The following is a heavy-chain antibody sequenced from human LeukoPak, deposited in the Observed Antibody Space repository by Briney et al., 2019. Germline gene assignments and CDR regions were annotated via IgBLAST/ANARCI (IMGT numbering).Heavy chain of an antibody. D-gene: IGHD6-13*01. V-gene: IGHV1-8*01. Sequence: ASVKVSCKASGYTFTSYDINWVRQAPGQGLEWMGWMNPNSGNTGYAQKFQGRVTMTRNTSISTAYMELSSLRSEDTAVYYCATRGAMAAAGTDYYMDVWGKGTTVTVSS. CDR1: GYTFTSYD. J-gene: IGHJ6*03. CDR2: MNPNSGNT. CDR3: ATRGAMAAAGTDYYMDV.